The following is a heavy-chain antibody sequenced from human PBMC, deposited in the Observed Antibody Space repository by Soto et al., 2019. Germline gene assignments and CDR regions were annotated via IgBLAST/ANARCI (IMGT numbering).Heavy chain of an antibody. CDR2: ISSSSRNT. Sequence: QVQLEESGGGLVKPGGSLRLSCAASGFTFSDYYMSWIHQAPGKGLEWVSYISSSSRNTNYADSVKGRFTISRDNAKNSLYLQMNSLRDEDTAVYYCARDRGATMVRGVTDYWGQGTLVTVSS. V-gene: IGHV3-11*05. D-gene: IGHD3-10*01. J-gene: IGHJ4*02. CDR3: ARDRGATMVRGVTDY. CDR1: GFTFSDYY.